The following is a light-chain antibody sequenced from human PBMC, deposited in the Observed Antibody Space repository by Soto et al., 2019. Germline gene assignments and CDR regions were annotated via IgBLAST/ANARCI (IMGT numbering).Light chain of an antibody. CDR3: HQYDSWT. V-gene: IGKV3-20*01. J-gene: IGKJ1*01. Sequence: EIVLTQAPGTLSLSPGERATLSCRASQSFNSIYLAWYQQKPSQAPRLLIYGASSRATGIPDRFSGSGSGTDFTLTISRLEPEDFAVYYCHQYDSWTFGQGTKVDIK. CDR1: QSFNSIY. CDR2: GAS.